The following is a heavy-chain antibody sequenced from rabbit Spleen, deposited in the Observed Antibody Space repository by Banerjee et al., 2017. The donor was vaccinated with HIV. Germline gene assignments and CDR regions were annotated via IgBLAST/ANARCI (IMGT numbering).Heavy chain of an antibody. V-gene: IGHV1S40*01. CDR2: IYGGSFGST. D-gene: IGHD8-1*01. CDR1: GFTISSSYY. CDR3: ARDTGSSFSTYGMDL. J-gene: IGHJ6*01. Sequence: QSLEESGGGLVQPEGSLALTCKASGFTISSSYYMCWVRQAPGKGLEWVTCIYGGSFGSTVYASWAKGRFTISKTSSTTVTLQMTSLTVADTATYFCARDTGSSFSTYGMDLWGPGTLVTVS.